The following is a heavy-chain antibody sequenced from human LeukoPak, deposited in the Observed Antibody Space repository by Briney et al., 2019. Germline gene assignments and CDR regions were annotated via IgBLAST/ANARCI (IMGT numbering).Heavy chain of an antibody. V-gene: IGHV1-8*01. Sequence: ASVKVSCKASGYTCTSYDINWVRHATGQGLEWMGWMNPNSGNTGYAQKFQGRVTMTRNTSISTPYMELSSLRSENTAVYYCATGHPVGMILYYYYYMDVSGEGAPVTVSS. CDR2: MNPNSGNT. D-gene: IGHD5-12*01. J-gene: IGHJ6*03. CDR3: ATGHPVGMILYYYYYMDV. CDR1: GYTCTSYD.